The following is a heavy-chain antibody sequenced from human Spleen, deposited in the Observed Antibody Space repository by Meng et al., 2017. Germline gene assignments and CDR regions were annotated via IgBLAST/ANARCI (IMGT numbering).Heavy chain of an antibody. CDR2: INCNNGGT. Sequence: QVQLVQSGAEVKKPGASVKVSCKASGYTFTDPYIHWVRQAPGQGLEWLATINCNNGGTAYAQRFRGRVTLTRDMSTSTVYMELSSLGSDDTAVYYCAREKSPGHFDYLGQGILVTVSS. V-gene: IGHV1-46*01. J-gene: IGHJ4*02. CDR3: AREKSPGHFDY. CDR1: GYTFTDPY.